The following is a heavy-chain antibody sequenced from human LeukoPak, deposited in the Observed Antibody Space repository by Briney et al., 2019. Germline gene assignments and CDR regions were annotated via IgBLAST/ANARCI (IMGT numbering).Heavy chain of an antibody. CDR3: AKEGDGSADY. CDR1: GFTFSSYG. J-gene: IGHJ4*02. D-gene: IGHD3-10*01. CDR2: ISYDGSNK. V-gene: IGHV3-30*18. Sequence: GGSLRLSCAASGFTFSSYGMHWVRQAPGKGLEWVAVISYDGSNKYYADSVKGRFTIPRDNSKNTLYLQMNSLRAEDTAVYYCAKEGDGSADYWGQGTLVTVSS.